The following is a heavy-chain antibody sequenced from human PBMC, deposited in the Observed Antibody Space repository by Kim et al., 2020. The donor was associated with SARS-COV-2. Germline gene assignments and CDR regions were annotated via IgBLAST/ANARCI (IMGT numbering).Heavy chain of an antibody. CDR1: GYTLTELS. D-gene: IGHD3-10*01. J-gene: IGHJ5*02. CDR2: FDPEDGET. Sequence: ASVKVSCKVSGYTLTELSMHWVRQAPGKGLECMGGFDPEDGETIYAQKFQGRVTMTEDTSTDTAYMELSSLRSEDTAVYYCATGGLTRGWFDPWGQGTLVTVSS. V-gene: IGHV1-24*01. CDR3: ATGGLTRGWFDP.